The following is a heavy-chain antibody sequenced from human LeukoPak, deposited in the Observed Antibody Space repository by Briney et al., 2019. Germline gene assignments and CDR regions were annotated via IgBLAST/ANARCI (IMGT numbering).Heavy chain of an antibody. D-gene: IGHD6-13*01. CDR1: GFTFSSYS. V-gene: IGHV3-21*01. Sequence: GGSLRLSCAASGFTFSSYSMNWVRQAPGKGLEWVSSISSSSSYIYYADSVKGRFTISRDNAKNSLYLQMNSLRAEDTAVCYCARGRGGGIAAAGTYGLYYFDYWGQGTLVTVSS. CDR2: ISSSSSYI. J-gene: IGHJ4*02. CDR3: ARGRGGGIAAAGTYGLYYFDY.